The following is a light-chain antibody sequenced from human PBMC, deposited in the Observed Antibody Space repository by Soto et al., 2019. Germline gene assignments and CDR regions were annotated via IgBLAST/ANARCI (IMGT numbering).Light chain of an antibody. J-gene: IGKJ1*01. V-gene: IGKV1-39*01. CDR1: QGFTTY. CDR2: AAS. Sequence: DIQMTQSPSSLSASVGDRVSITCRASQGFTTYLNWYQQKPGNAPKLLIYAASTLQSGVPSRFSGSGSETDFTLTISSLQHEDLATYSCQQSYSTTWTFGQGTKVEIK. CDR3: QQSYSTTWT.